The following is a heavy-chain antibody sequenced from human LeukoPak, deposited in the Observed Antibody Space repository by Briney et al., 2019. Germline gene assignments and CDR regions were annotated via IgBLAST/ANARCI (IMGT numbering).Heavy chain of an antibody. J-gene: IGHJ4*02. D-gene: IGHD3-10*01. V-gene: IGHV3-72*01. CDR2: TKAKVDKYVT. CDR1: GFTFSDYY. CDR3: ARDNIGSYDY. Sequence: ARGSLRLSCVVSGFTFSDYYMDWVRPTPRKGLEWIGRTKAKVDKYVTEYAASVKGRYTISRDESKSSLYLQMNSLKTEDTAVYYCARDNIGSYDYWGQGTRVTVSS.